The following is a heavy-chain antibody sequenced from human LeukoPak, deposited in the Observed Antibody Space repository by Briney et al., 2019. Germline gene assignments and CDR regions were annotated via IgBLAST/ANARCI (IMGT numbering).Heavy chain of an antibody. D-gene: IGHD2-15*01. J-gene: IGHJ4*02. CDR2: INPNSGGT. V-gene: IGHV1-2*02. Sequence: ASVKVSCKASGYTFTGYYMHWVRQAPGQGLEWMGWINPNSGGTNYAQKFQGRVTMTRDTSISTAYMELSRLRSDDTAVYYCARDRGGSPEFDYWGQGTLVTVSS. CDR1: GYTFTGYY. CDR3: ARDRGGSPEFDY.